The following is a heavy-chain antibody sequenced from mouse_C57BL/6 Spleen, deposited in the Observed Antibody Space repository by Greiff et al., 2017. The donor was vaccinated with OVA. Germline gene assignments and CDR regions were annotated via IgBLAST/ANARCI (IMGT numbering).Heavy chain of an antibody. CDR3: ARYGSSYYAMDY. Sequence: QVQLQQPGAELVKPGASVKMSCKASGYTFTSYWITWVKQRLGQGLEWIGDIYPGSGSTNYNEKFKSKATLTVDTASSTAYMQLSSLTSEDSAVYYCARYGSSYYAMDYWGQGTSVTVSS. D-gene: IGHD1-1*01. J-gene: IGHJ4*01. CDR1: GYTFTSYW. CDR2: IYPGSGST. V-gene: IGHV1-55*01.